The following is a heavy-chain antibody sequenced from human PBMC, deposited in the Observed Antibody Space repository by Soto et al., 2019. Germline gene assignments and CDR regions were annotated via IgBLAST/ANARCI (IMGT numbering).Heavy chain of an antibody. D-gene: IGHD6-13*01. Sequence: GGSLRLSCAASGFSFSTYGMHWVRQAPGKGLEWVAFISNDGSNKYYADSVKGRFTISRDNSKNTLYLQMNSLRAEDTAVYYCAKAPAGIAAAGHYYFDYWGQGILVTVSS. V-gene: IGHV3-30*18. CDR3: AKAPAGIAAAGHYYFDY. CDR1: GFSFSTYG. J-gene: IGHJ4*02. CDR2: ISNDGSNK.